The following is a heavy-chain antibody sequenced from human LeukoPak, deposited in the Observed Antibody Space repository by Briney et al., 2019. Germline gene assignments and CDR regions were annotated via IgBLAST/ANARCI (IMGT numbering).Heavy chain of an antibody. V-gene: IGHV1-8*01. CDR2: MNPNSGNT. J-gene: IGHJ4*02. D-gene: IGHD3-3*01. Sequence: ASVKVSCKAAGYTFTSYDINWVRQATGQGLEWMGWMNPNSGNTGYAQKFQGRVTMTRNTSISTAYMELSSLRSEDTAVYYCARKSNDFWSGYSYWGQGTLVTVSS. CDR1: GYTFTSYD. CDR3: ARKSNDFWSGYSY.